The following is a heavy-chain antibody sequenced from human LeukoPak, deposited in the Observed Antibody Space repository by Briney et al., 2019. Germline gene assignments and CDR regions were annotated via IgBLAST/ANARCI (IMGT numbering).Heavy chain of an antibody. CDR3: AKEKGRYCSSTSCYPYFDY. D-gene: IGHD2-2*01. CDR1: GFTFSSYW. CDR2: IASDGSST. J-gene: IGHJ4*02. V-gene: IGHV3-74*01. Sequence: GGSLRLSCAASGFTFSSYWMNWVRQAPGKGLVWVSRIASDGSSTTYADSVKGRFSISRDNAKNTLYLQMNSLRVEDTAVYYCAKEKGRYCSSTSCYPYFDYWGQGTLVTVSS.